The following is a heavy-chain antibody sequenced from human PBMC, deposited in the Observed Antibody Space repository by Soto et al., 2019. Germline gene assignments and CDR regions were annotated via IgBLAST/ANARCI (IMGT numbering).Heavy chain of an antibody. J-gene: IGHJ4*02. V-gene: IGHV4-34*01. Sequence: SETLSLTCAVYGGSFSGCYWSWIRHPPGKGLEWIGEINHSGSPNDNPSLKIRVTISVDTSTNQFSLKLGSVTAADTAVYYCARGGSSGAVDYWGQGTMVTVSS. CDR3: ARGGSSGAVDY. CDR1: GGSFSGCY. D-gene: IGHD3-22*01. CDR2: INHSGSP.